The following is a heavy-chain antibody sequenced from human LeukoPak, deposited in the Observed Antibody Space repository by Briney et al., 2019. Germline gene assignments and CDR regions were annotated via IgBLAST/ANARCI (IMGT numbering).Heavy chain of an antibody. Sequence: PGGSLRLSCAASGFTFSSYWMSWVRQAPGKGLEWVGRIKSKTDGGTIDYAAPVKGRFSISGDDSKNTLYLQMNSLRTEDTAVYYCTTEDIAVVPAATHFDYWGQGTLVTVSS. V-gene: IGHV3-15*01. D-gene: IGHD2-2*01. J-gene: IGHJ4*02. CDR1: GFTFSSYW. CDR2: IKSKTDGGTI. CDR3: TTEDIAVVPAATHFDY.